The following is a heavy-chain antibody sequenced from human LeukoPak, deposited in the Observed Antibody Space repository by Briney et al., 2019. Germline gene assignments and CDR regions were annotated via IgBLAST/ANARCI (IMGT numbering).Heavy chain of an antibody. Sequence: SVKVSCKASGGTFSSYAISWVRQAPGQGLEWMGRIIPILGIANYAQKFQGRVTITADKSTSTAYMELSSLRSEDTAMYYCASLSSTAIVVVNDAFVIWGQGTMVTVSS. CDR3: ASLSSTAIVVVNDAFVI. V-gene: IGHV1-69*04. CDR2: IIPILGIA. CDR1: GGTFSSYA. D-gene: IGHD3-22*01. J-gene: IGHJ3*02.